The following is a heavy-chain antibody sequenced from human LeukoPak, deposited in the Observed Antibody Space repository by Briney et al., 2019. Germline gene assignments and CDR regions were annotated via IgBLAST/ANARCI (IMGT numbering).Heavy chain of an antibody. CDR2: IWNDGSDE. D-gene: IGHD1-26*01. CDR1: GFIFSKYA. J-gene: IGHJ3*02. Sequence: GGSLRLYCAASGFIFSKYAMYWVRQTPGKGLEWVAAIWNDGSDENYADSVKGRFTISSDNSKNTLYLQMNSLRAEDTAVYYCAFEIGRSQGAFDIWGQGTMITVSS. CDR3: AFEIGRSQGAFDI. V-gene: IGHV3-33*07.